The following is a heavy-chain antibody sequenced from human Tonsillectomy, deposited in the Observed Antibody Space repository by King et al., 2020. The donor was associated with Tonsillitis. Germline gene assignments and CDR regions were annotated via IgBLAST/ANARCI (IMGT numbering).Heavy chain of an antibody. CDR2: ISSSSSYI. CDR1: GFTFSSYS. J-gene: IGHJ4*02. Sequence: QLVQSGGGLVKPGGSLRLSCAASGFTFSSYSMNWVRQAPGKGLEWVSSISSSSSYIYYADSVKGRFTISRDNAKNSLYLQMNSLRAEDTAVYYCARVGTGDQYCFDYWGQGTLVTVSS. D-gene: IGHD1-14*01. V-gene: IGHV3-21*01. CDR3: ARVGTGDQYCFDY.